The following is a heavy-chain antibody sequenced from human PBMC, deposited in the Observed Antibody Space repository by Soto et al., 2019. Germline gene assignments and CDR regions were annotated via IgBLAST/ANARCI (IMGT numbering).Heavy chain of an antibody. V-gene: IGHV3-23*01. Sequence: EVQLLESGGGLVQPGGSLRLSCAVSGFIISDYGVTWVRQVPGKGLGWGSGFGGGGGGTFYADSVKGRFTISRDGPKNTAYLQMNSLGAEDTAVYYCVRWNGFGDRCGQGTLVTVSS. CDR3: VRWNGFGDR. D-gene: IGHD1-1*01. CDR2: FGGGGGGT. J-gene: IGHJ5*02. CDR1: GFIISDYG.